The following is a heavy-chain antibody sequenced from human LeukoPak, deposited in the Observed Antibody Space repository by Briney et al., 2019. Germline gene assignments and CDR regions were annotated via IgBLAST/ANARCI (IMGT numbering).Heavy chain of an antibody. CDR3: ARGFVGDGYNSP. CDR1: GYSISSGYY. J-gene: IGHJ5*02. Sequence: SETLSLTCAVSGYSISSGYYWGWIRQPPGKGLEWIGSIYHSGSTYYNSSLKSRVTISVDTSKNQFSLKLSSVTAADTAVYYCARGFVGDGYNSPWGQGTLVTVSS. CDR2: IYHSGST. V-gene: IGHV4-38-2*01. D-gene: IGHD5-24*01.